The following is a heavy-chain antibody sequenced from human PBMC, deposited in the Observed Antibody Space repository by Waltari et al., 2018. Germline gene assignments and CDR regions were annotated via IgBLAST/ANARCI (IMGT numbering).Heavy chain of an antibody. CDR2: GGT. Sequence: GGTNYAQKFQGRVTMTRDTSISTAYMELSRLRSDDTAVYYCARGSRGYSGYDSGGFDYWGQGTLVTVSS. J-gene: IGHJ4*02. D-gene: IGHD5-12*01. V-gene: IGHV1-2*02. CDR3: ARGSRGYSGYDSGGFDY.